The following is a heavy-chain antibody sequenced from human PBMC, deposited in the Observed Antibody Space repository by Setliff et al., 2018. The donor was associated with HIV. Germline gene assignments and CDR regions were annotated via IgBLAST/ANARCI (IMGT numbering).Heavy chain of an antibody. CDR3: ARGSLATIKYYYYGMDV. CDR1: GYTLTELS. J-gene: IGHJ6*02. V-gene: IGHV1-24*01. D-gene: IGHD5-12*01. Sequence: ASVKVSCKVSGYTLTELSMHWVRQAPGKGLEWMGGFDPEDGETIYAQKFQGRVTITRNTSISTAYMELSSLRSEDTAVYYCARGSLATIKYYYYGMDVWGQGTTVTVSS. CDR2: FDPEDGET.